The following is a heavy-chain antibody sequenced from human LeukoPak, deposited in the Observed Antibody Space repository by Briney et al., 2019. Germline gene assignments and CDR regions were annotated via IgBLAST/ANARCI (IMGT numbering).Heavy chain of an antibody. CDR2: IIPIFGTA. J-gene: IGHJ4*02. CDR3: ARDSGSPMTFWY. V-gene: IGHV1-69*05. CDR1: GYTFTGYY. D-gene: IGHD1-26*01. Sequence: GASVKVSCKASGYTFTGYYMHWVRQAPGQGLEWMGGIIPIFGTANYAQKFQGRVTITTDESTSTAYMELSSLRSEDTAVYYCARDSGSPMTFWYWGQGTQVTVSS.